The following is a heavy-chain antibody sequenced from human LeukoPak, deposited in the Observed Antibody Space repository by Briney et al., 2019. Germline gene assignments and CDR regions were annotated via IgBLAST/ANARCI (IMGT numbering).Heavy chain of an antibody. D-gene: IGHD3-22*01. V-gene: IGHV3-11*04. CDR3: ARDRRVWFDSSGYWFDY. J-gene: IGHJ4*02. Sequence: GGSLRLSCAASEFTFTDYYMSWIRQAPGKGLEWLSYISISGTSIYYADSVKGRFTISGNNAKNSLYLQMNSLRAEDTAVYYCARDRRVWFDSSGYWFDYWGQGTLVTVSS. CDR2: ISISGTSI. CDR1: EFTFTDYY.